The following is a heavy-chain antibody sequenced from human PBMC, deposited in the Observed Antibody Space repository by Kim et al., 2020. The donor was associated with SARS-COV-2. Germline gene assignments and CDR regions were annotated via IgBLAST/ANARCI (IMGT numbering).Heavy chain of an antibody. V-gene: IGHV4-34*01. CDR2: T. J-gene: IGHJ4*02. Sequence: TNSNPSLKSRVTISVNTAKNQFSLKLSSVTAADTAVYYCARGGYWNYAAYWGQGTLVTVSS. D-gene: IGHD1-7*01. CDR3: ARGGYWNYAAY.